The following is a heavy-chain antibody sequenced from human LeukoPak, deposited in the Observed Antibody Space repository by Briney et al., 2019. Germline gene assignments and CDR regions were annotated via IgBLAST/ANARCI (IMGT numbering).Heavy chain of an antibody. J-gene: IGHJ6*03. CDR1: GFTFSSYA. CDR3: AKRRGLELLYYYYMDV. Sequence: GGSLRLSCAASGFTFSSYAMSWVRQAPGKGLEWVSAISGSGGSTYYADSAKGRFTISRDNSKNTLYLQMNSLRAEDTAVYYCAKRRGLELLYYYYMDVWGKGTTVTISS. V-gene: IGHV3-23*01. CDR2: ISGSGGST. D-gene: IGHD1-7*01.